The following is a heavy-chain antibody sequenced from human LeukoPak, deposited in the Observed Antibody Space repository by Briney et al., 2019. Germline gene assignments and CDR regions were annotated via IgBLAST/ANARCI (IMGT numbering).Heavy chain of an antibody. CDR2: INHSGST. V-gene: IGHV4-34*01. Sequence: TTSETLSLTCAVYGGSFSGYYWSWIRQPPGKGLEWIGEINHSGSTNYNPSLKSRVTMSVDTSKNQFSLKLSSVTAADTAVYYCARDKSVDFWSGYYTLFDYWGQGTLVTVSS. J-gene: IGHJ4*02. D-gene: IGHD3-3*01. CDR1: GGSFSGYY. CDR3: ARDKSVDFWSGYYTLFDY.